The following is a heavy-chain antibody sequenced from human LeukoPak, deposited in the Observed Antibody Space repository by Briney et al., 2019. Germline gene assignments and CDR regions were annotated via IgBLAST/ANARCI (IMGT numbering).Heavy chain of an antibody. Sequence: PGGSLRLSCAASGFTFSSYGMHWVRQAPGKGLEGVAVISYDGSNKYYADSVRGRFTISRDNSKNTLYLQMNSLRAEDTAVYYCARARKLLNFDYWGQGTLVTVSS. D-gene: IGHD1-26*01. J-gene: IGHJ4*02. CDR3: ARARKLLNFDY. CDR1: GFTFSSYG. V-gene: IGHV3-30*03. CDR2: ISYDGSNK.